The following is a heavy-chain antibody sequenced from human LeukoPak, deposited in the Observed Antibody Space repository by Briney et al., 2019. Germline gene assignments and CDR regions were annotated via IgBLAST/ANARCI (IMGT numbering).Heavy chain of an antibody. Sequence: GGSLRLSCAASGFTFSSYEMNWVRQAPGKGLEWVSYISSSGSTIYYADSVKGRFTISRDNAKNSLYLQMNSLRAEDTAVYYCARTPPDILTGYYWGGGYFDYWGQGTLVTVSP. CDR2: ISSSGSTI. CDR3: ARTPPDILTGYYWGGGYFDY. D-gene: IGHD3-9*01. CDR1: GFTFSSYE. V-gene: IGHV3-48*03. J-gene: IGHJ4*02.